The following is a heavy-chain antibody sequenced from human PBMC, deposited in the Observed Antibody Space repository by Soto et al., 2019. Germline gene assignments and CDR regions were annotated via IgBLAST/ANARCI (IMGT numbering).Heavy chain of an antibody. CDR2: MNPNSGNT. D-gene: IGHD3-10*01. J-gene: IGHJ5*02. CDR3: ASVTMVRGVIVDP. Sequence: ASVKVSCKASGYTFTSYDINWVRQATGQGLEWMGWMNPNSGNTGYAQKFQGRVTMTRNTSISTAYMELSSLRSEDTAVYYCASVTMVRGVIVDPWGQGTLVTVSS. CDR1: GYTFTSYD. V-gene: IGHV1-8*01.